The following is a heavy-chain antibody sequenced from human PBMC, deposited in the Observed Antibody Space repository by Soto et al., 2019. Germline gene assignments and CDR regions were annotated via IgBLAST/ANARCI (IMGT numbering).Heavy chain of an antibody. D-gene: IGHD6-19*01. J-gene: IGHJ6*02. V-gene: IGHV1-69*06. CDR3: ASGHSSGWYLGGYYYYYGMDV. CDR2: IIPIFGTA. Sequence: QVQLVQSGAEVKKPGSSVKVSCKASGGTFSSYAISWVRQAPGQGLEWMGGIIPIFGTANYAQKFQGRVTITADKSTSTAYMELSSLRSEDTAVYYCASGHSSGWYLGGYYYYYGMDVWGQGTTVTVSS. CDR1: GGTFSSYA.